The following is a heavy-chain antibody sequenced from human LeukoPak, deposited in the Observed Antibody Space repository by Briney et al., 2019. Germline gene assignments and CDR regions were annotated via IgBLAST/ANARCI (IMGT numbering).Heavy chain of an antibody. CDR3: AKVPGYSYGLYYFDY. CDR1: GGSFSGYY. Sequence: SETLSLTCAVYGGSFSGYYWSWIRQPPRKGLEWIGEINHSGSTNYNPSLKSRVTISVDTSKNQFSLKLSSVTAEDTAVYYCAKVPGYSYGLYYFDYWGQGTLVTVSS. D-gene: IGHD5-18*01. V-gene: IGHV4-34*01. J-gene: IGHJ4*02. CDR2: INHSGST.